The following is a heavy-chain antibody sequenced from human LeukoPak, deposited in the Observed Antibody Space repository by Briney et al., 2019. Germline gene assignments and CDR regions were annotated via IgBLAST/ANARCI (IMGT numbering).Heavy chain of an antibody. D-gene: IGHD6-19*01. Sequence: PGGSLRLSCGASGFTFSSYWMHWVRQAPGKGLVWVSGINSDGGTTTYADSVKGRFTISRDNAKNTLYLQMNSLRADDTAVYYCARQWLVNGWGQGTLVTVSS. CDR3: ARQWLVNG. V-gene: IGHV3-74*01. J-gene: IGHJ4*02. CDR2: INSDGGTT. CDR1: GFTFSSYW.